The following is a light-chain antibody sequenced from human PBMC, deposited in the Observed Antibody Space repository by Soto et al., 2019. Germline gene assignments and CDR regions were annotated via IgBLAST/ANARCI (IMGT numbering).Light chain of an antibody. CDR3: QQTYTTPRT. V-gene: IGKV1-39*01. Sequence: DTQMTQSPSYLSASVGDRISITCRASQTASNYVNWYQQKPGKAPTLLISATSTLQSGVPSRFRGSGSGTDFTLTITSLQPEDFATYYCQQTYTTPRTFRQGTKVAIK. CDR2: ATS. J-gene: IGKJ1*01. CDR1: QTASNY.